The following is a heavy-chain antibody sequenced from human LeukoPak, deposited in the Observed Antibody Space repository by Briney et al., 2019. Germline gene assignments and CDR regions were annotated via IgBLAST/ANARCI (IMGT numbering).Heavy chain of an antibody. Sequence: SETLSLTCAVSGVSISSGDYSWSWIRQPPGKGLEWIGYIYSSGNTLYNPSLRSRATISLDRSKNQFSLRLSSVTAADTAVYYCAADYGSGSYRFDYWDQGTLVSVSS. V-gene: IGHV4-30-2*01. D-gene: IGHD3-10*01. CDR3: AADYGSGSYRFDY. CDR2: IYSSGNT. J-gene: IGHJ4*02. CDR1: GVSISSGDYS.